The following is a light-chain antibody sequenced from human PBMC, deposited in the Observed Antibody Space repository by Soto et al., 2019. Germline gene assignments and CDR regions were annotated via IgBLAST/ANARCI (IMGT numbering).Light chain of an antibody. CDR3: QHRGT. Sequence: EIELTQSPATLSLSLGERATLSCKASQSVNTYVGWYQQKPGQAPRLLISEASDRATGIPARFSGSGSGTDFTLTISSLEHEDFEVYHCQHRGTFGQGTRLEIK. CDR2: EAS. CDR1: QSVNTY. V-gene: IGKV3-11*01. J-gene: IGKJ5*01.